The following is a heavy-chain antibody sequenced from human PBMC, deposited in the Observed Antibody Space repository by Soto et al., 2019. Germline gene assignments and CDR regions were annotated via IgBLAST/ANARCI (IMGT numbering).Heavy chain of an antibody. V-gene: IGHV1-18*01. Sequence: ASVKVSCKASGYTFTSYGISWVRQAPGQGLEWMGWISAYNGNTNYAQKLQGRVTMTTDTSTSTAYMELRSLRSGDTAVYYCARDQTDILTGYYGPGYWGQGTLVTVSS. CDR1: GYTFTSYG. D-gene: IGHD3-9*01. CDR3: ARDQTDILTGYYGPGY. J-gene: IGHJ4*02. CDR2: ISAYNGNT.